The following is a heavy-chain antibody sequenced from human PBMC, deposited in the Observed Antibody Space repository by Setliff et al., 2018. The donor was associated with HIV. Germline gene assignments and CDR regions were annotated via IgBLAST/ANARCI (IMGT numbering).Heavy chain of an antibody. CDR2: IYHSGRA. CDR1: GYSISSGYF. D-gene: IGHD3-22*01. Sequence: SETLSLTCAVSGYSISSGYFWGWIRQPPGKGLEWIGSIYHSGRAYYNPSLKSRVTISIQTSKNQFSLKLTSVTAADTAVYYCARLPSGYHYDSSDYHGYFFDYWGQGTLVTVSS. V-gene: IGHV4-38-2*01. CDR3: ARLPSGYHYDSSDYHGYFFDY. J-gene: IGHJ4*02.